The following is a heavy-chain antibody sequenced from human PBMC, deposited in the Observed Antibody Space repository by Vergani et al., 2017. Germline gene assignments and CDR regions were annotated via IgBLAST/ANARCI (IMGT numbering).Heavy chain of an antibody. CDR3: ARLYGRDSSGSKYFDY. CDR1: RYSFTNYW. V-gene: IGHV5-51*01. Sequence: EVQLVQSGAEVKKPGESLKISCQISRYSFTNYWIGWVRQMPGKGLEWMGIIHPADSDTRYSPSFQGQVTISVDKSISTAYLQRSSLRASDSAMYYCARLYGRDSSGSKYFDYWAQGTLVTVSS. J-gene: IGHJ4*02. D-gene: IGHD3-22*01. CDR2: IHPADSDT.